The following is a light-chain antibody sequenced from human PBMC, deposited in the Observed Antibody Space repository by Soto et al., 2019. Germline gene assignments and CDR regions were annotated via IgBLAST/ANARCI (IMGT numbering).Light chain of an antibody. Sequence: VMTQAPATLSVSPGERATLSCRASQTINNNVAWYQQKPGQAPRLLIYDASNRATGIPARFSGSGSGTDFTLTISSLEPEDFAVYYCQQRSNWPPWTFGQGTRLEI. V-gene: IGKV3-11*01. J-gene: IGKJ5*01. CDR3: QQRSNWPPWT. CDR2: DAS. CDR1: QTINNN.